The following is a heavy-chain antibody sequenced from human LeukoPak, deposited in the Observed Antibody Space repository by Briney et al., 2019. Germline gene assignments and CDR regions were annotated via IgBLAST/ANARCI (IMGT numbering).Heavy chain of an antibody. Sequence: GGSLRLSCAASGFTFTTHGMHWVRQAPGKGLEWVALIWYDGGNKYYGDSVKGPVTISTDNSKSTLYLQMDSLRAEDTTTNYCASGARGYNSYHGGPGWGTFDRWGQGALVTVPS. CDR3: ASGARGYNSYHGGPGWGTFDR. J-gene: IGHJ4*02. V-gene: IGHV3-33*01. CDR1: GFTFTTHG. CDR2: IWYDGGNK. D-gene: IGHD5-12*01.